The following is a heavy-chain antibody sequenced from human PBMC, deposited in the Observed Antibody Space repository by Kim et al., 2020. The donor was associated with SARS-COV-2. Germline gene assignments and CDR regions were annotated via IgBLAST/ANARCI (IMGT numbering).Heavy chain of an antibody. CDR1: GFTFSSYA. V-gene: IGHV3-23*03. CDR3: AKDCKSSGWLDY. J-gene: IGHJ4*02. D-gene: IGHD6-19*01. CDR2: IYSGGSST. Sequence: GGSLRLSCAASGFTFSSYAMSWVRQAPGKGLEWVSVIYSGGSSTYYADSVKGRFTISRDNSKNTLYLQMNSLRAEDTAVYYCAKDCKSSGWLDYWGQGTL.